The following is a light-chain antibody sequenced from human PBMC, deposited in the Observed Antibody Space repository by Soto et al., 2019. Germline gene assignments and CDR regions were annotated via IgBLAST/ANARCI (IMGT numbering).Light chain of an antibody. V-gene: IGKV3-15*01. J-gene: IGKJ1*01. CDR1: QSVSSN. CDR2: GAS. CDR3: QQYNNWPPKT. Sequence: EIVMTQSPATLSVSPGERATLSCRASQSVSSNLAWYQQKPGQAPRLLIYGASTRATGIPARFSGSGSGTEFTLTISSLWSEDFAVYYCQQYNNWPPKTFGQGTKVEFK.